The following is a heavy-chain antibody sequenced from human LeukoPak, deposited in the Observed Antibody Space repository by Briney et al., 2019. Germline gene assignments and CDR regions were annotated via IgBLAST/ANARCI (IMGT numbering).Heavy chain of an antibody. Sequence: GGSLRLSCVASGFTVSSNYMSWVRQAPGKGLEWVSLIYSGGSTYYTDSVKGRFTIFRDNSRNTLYLQMNSLRAEDSAVYYCARDAHSFNYWGQGTLDTVSS. V-gene: IGHV3-53*01. CDR3: ARDAHSFNY. CDR1: GFTVSSNY. CDR2: IYSGGST. J-gene: IGHJ4*02.